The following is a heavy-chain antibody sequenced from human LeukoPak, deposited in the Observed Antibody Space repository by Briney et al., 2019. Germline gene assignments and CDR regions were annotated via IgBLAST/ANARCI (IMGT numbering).Heavy chain of an antibody. CDR3: AKAASGWYYDY. CDR1: GFTFTNYA. V-gene: IGHV3-23*01. Sequence: GGSLRLSCAASGFTFTNYAMTWVRQAPGKGLECVPGISGNGASTYYADSVKGRFTISRDNRKNTLYLQMNSLRTEDTAVYYCAKAASGWYYDYWGQGTLVTVSS. D-gene: IGHD6-19*01. CDR2: ISGNGAST. J-gene: IGHJ4*02.